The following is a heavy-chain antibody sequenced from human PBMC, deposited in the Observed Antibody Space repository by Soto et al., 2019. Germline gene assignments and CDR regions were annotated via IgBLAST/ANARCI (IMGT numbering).Heavy chain of an antibody. V-gene: IGHV3-66*01. CDR1: GFRGNSKY. D-gene: IGHD3-3*01. J-gene: IGHJ6*03. CDR2: IYSGGTT. Sequence: GGSLRLSFAAPGFRGNSKYMTWVRPAPGEGLEWVSVIYSGGTTYYADSVKGRFTISRDTSKNTLYLQMNSLRAEDTAVYYCARDAGDFWRGYYYYYMDVWGTGTTVTVSS. CDR3: ARDAGDFWRGYYYYYMDV.